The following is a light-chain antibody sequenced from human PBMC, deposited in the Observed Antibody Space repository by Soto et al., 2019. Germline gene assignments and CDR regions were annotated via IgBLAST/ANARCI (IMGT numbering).Light chain of an antibody. CDR3: ASYASSNTVL. V-gene: IGLV2-14*03. J-gene: IGLJ2*01. CDR2: DVS. Sequence: QSALTQPASVSGSPGQSITISCTGTSSDIGGYNYVSWYQQHPGKAPKLMIHDVSDRPSGVSNRFSGSKSRNTASLTISGLQAEDEADYYCASYASSNTVLFGVGTKVTVL. CDR1: SSDIGGYNY.